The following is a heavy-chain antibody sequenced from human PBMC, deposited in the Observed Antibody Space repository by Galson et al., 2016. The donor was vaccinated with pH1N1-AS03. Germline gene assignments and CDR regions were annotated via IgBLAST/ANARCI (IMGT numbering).Heavy chain of an antibody. V-gene: IGHV3-30*14. CDR2: LSYDDTYK. D-gene: IGHD3/OR15-3a*01. CDR1: GFTLTNHP. Sequence: SLRLSCAASGFTLTNHPLHWVRQAPGKGLEWVAVLSYDDTYKYYAESVKGRFSIFRDMSDNTLHLQMGSLRPEDTAIYFCARGLQKPSQLWLLAPFDIWGQGTMVSVSS. J-gene: IGHJ3*02. CDR3: ARGLQKPSQLWLLAPFDI.